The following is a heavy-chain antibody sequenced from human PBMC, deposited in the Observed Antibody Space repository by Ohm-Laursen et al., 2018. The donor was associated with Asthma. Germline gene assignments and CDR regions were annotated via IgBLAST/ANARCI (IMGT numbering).Heavy chain of an antibody. Sequence: PSQTLSLTCTISGDSLTNGGLYWSWIRQHPGKGLEWLGYIFFRVNTDYNPSLKSRVTISVDTSKNQFSLKLSSVTAADTAVYYCARGSTPYWFDPWGQGTLVTVTS. V-gene: IGHV4-31*03. D-gene: IGHD2-15*01. J-gene: IGHJ5*02. CDR1: GDSLTNGGLY. CDR2: IFFRVNT. CDR3: ARGSTPYWFDP.